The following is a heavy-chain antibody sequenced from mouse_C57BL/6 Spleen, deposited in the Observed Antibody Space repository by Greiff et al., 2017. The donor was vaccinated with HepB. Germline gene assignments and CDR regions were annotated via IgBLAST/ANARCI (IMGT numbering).Heavy chain of an antibody. J-gene: IGHJ2*01. CDR1: GYTFTSYD. D-gene: IGHD2-4*01. Sequence: VQLQQSGPELVKPGASVKLSCKASGYTFTSYDINWVKQRPGQGLEWIGWIYPRDGSTKYNEKFKGKATLTVDTSSSTAYMELHSLTSEDSAVYFCARGVYYDYDRYYFDYWGQGTTLTVSS. V-gene: IGHV1-85*01. CDR3: ARGVYYDYDRYYFDY. CDR2: IYPRDGST.